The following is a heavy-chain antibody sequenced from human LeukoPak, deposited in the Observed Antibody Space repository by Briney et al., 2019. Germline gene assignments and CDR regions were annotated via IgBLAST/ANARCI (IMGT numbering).Heavy chain of an antibody. CDR2: SSSSSSTI. CDR3: ARGGTGTTPPKVDY. D-gene: IGHD1-7*01. CDR1: GFTFSSYS. J-gene: IGHJ4*02. Sequence: GGSLSLSCAASGFTFSSYSMNWVRQAPGKGLEWVSYSSSSSSTIYYADSVKGRFTTSRDNAKNTLYLQMNSLRAEDTAVYYCARGGTGTTPPKVDYWGQGTLVTVSS. V-gene: IGHV3-48*04.